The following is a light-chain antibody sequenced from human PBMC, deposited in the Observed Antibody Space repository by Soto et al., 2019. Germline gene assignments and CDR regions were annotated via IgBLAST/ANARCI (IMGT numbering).Light chain of an antibody. CDR2: DAS. Sequence: DIQMTQSPSSLSASVGDRVTITCQASQDISHFLNWYQQKPGKAPKLLIYDASNLETGVPSRFRGSGSGTHFTFTISSLQPEDIATYYCQQYDNLLALTFGGGTKVEIK. CDR1: QDISHF. CDR3: QQYDNLLALT. J-gene: IGKJ4*01. V-gene: IGKV1-33*01.